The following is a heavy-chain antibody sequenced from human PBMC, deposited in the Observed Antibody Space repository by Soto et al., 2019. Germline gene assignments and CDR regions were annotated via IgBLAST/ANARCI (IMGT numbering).Heavy chain of an antibody. V-gene: IGHV1-8*01. J-gene: IGHJ6*03. CDR1: GYTFTSYD. CDR2: MNPNSGNT. CDR3: ARNHVLRYFDWPYYYYYMDV. D-gene: IGHD3-9*01. Sequence: ASVKVSCKASGYTFTSYDINWVRQATGQGLEWMGWMNPNSGNTGYAQKFQGRVTMTRNTSISTAYMELSSLRSEDTAVYYCARNHVLRYFDWPYYYYYMDVWGKGTTVTVSS.